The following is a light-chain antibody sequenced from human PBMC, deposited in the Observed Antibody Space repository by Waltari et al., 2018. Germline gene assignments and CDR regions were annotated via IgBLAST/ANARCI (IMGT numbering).Light chain of an antibody. CDR1: QSVSSN. Sequence: EIVMTQSPATLSVSPGERATLSCRASQSVSSNLAWYHQKPDQAPRLLIYAASARATGIPASFSGSGSGTDFTLTISSLQSEDSAVYYCQQYNNWPGTFGQGTKVEIK. J-gene: IGKJ1*01. CDR2: AAS. V-gene: IGKV3-15*01. CDR3: QQYNNWPGT.